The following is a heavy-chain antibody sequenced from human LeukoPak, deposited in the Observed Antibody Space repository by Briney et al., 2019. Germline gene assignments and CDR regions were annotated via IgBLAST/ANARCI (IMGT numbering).Heavy chain of an antibody. CDR1: GFTFSSYS. V-gene: IGHV3-21*01. D-gene: IGHD2-2*01. J-gene: IGHJ6*02. Sequence: GGSLRLSCAASGFTFSSYSMNWVRQAPGKGLEWVSSISSSSSYIYYADSVKGRFTISRDNAKNSLYLQMNGLRAEDTAVYYCARDPSSYYYYGMDVWGQGTTVTVSS. CDR2: ISSSSSYI. CDR3: ARDPSSYYYYGMDV.